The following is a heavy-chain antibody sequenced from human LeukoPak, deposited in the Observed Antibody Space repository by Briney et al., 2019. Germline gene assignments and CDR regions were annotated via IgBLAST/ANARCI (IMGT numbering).Heavy chain of an antibody. CDR1: GFTVSSNY. Sequence: GGSLRLSCAASGFTVSSNYMSWVRQAPGRGLEWVSVIYSGGSTYYADSVKGRFTISRDNSKNTLYLQMNSLRAEDTAVYYCASTYDSSGYYGLWGQGTLVTVSS. D-gene: IGHD3-22*01. J-gene: IGHJ4*02. CDR2: IYSGGST. CDR3: ASTYDSSGYYGL. V-gene: IGHV3-66*01.